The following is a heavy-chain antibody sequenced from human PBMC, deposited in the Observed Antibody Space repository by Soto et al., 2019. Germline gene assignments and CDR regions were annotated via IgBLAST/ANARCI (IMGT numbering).Heavy chain of an antibody. CDR3: AIDSATLTLVVVAATAFDY. CDR1: GFTFSSYA. V-gene: IGHV3-23*01. Sequence: PGGSLRLSCAASGFTFSSYAMSWVRQAPGKGLEWVSAISGSGGSTYYAGSVKGRFTISRDNSKNTLYLQMNSLRAEDTAVYYCAIDSATLTLVVVAATAFDYWGQGTLVTVSS. D-gene: IGHD2-15*01. CDR2: ISGSGGST. J-gene: IGHJ4*02.